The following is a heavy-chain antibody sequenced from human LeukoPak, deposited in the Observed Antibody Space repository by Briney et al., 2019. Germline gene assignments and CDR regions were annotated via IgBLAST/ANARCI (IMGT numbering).Heavy chain of an antibody. Sequence: GGSLRLSCAASGFTFSSYGMHWVRQAPGKGLEWVAVIWYDGSNKYYADSVKGRFTISRDNSKNTLYLQMNSLRAEDTAVYYCARDPSISRGIYYYYYGMDVWGQGTTVTVS. J-gene: IGHJ6*02. V-gene: IGHV3-33*01. CDR3: ARDPSISRGIYYYYYGMDV. D-gene: IGHD3-3*02. CDR2: IWYDGSNK. CDR1: GFTFSSYG.